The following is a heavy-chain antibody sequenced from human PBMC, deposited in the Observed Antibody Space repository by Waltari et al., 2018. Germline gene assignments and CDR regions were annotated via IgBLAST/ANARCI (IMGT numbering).Heavy chain of an antibody. Sequence: CAASGFTFSSYAMSWVRQAPGKGLEWVSAISGSGGSTYYAASVKGRFTISRDNSKNTLYLQMNSRRAEDTAVYYCAKVPRGVGFGELLFFDYWGQGTLVTVSS. CDR2: ISGSGGST. J-gene: IGHJ4*02. D-gene: IGHD3-10*01. CDR3: AKVPRGVGFGELLFFDY. V-gene: IGHV3-23*01. CDR1: GFTFSSYA.